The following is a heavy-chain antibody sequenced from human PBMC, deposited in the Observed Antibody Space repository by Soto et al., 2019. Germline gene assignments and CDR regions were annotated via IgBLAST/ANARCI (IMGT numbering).Heavy chain of an antibody. CDR1: GGSITSGAYY. Sequence: QVQLQESGPGLVKPSQTLSLTCTVSGGSITSGAYYWSWIRQHPGKGLEWIGHIYYSGNTFYNPSLKRRVSISIDTFKKQFSLRLSSVTAADTAVYYCARDMGRRGYFDYGGQGTLVTVSS. V-gene: IGHV4-31*03. CDR3: ARDMGRRGYFDY. CDR2: IYYSGNT. J-gene: IGHJ4*02. D-gene: IGHD3-10*01.